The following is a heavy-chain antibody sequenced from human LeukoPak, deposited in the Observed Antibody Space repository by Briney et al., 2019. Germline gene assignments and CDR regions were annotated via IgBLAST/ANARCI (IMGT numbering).Heavy chain of an antibody. J-gene: IGHJ5*02. D-gene: IGHD3-10*01. V-gene: IGHV4-34*01. CDR1: SESFSGYF. CDR2: INYSGST. CDR3: ARDSGTTGEVKFDP. Sequence: SETLSLTCAIYSESFSGYFWSWIRQPPGKGLEWIGEINYSGSTTYNPSLKSRVTMSLDTSKNQFSLKLSSVTAADTAVYYCARDSGTTGEVKFDPWGQGTLVTVSS.